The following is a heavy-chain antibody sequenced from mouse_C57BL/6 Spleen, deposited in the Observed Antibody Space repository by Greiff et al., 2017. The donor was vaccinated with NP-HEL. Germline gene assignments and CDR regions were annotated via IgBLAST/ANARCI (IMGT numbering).Heavy chain of an antibody. Sequence: QVQLKQPGPELVKPGASVKISCKASGYAFSSSWMNWVKQRPGKGLEWIGRIYPGDGDTNYNGKFKGKATLTADKSSSTAYMQLSSLTSEDSAVYFCARNWDEGDYFDYWGQGTTLTVSS. CDR2: IYPGDGDT. V-gene: IGHV1-82*01. CDR3: ARNWDEGDYFDY. D-gene: IGHD4-1*01. J-gene: IGHJ2*01. CDR1: GYAFSSSW.